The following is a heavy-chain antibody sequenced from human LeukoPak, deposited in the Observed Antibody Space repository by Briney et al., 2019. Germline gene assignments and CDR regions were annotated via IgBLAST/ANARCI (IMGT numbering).Heavy chain of an antibody. J-gene: IGHJ4*02. CDR1: GVSISSGGYY. V-gene: IGHV4-31*03. D-gene: IGHD1-26*01. Sequence: SETLSLTCTVSGVSISSGGYYWSWIRQHPGKGLEWIGYIYYSGSTYYNPSLKSRVTISVDTSKNQFSLKLSSVTAADTAVYYCARDEKTGSVDYWGQGTLVTVSS. CDR2: IYYSGST. CDR3: ARDEKTGSVDY.